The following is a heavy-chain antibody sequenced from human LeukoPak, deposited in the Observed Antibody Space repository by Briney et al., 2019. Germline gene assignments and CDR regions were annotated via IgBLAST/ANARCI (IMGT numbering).Heavy chain of an antibody. CDR2: IYYSGST. Sequence: SETLSLTCTVSGGSITNYYWSWIRQPPGKGLEWIGYIYYSGSTNYNPSLKSRVTISVDTSKNQFSLKLSSVTAADTAVYYCARGHPYSYGLYYYYGMDVWGQGTTVTVSS. D-gene: IGHD5-18*01. J-gene: IGHJ6*02. V-gene: IGHV4-59*12. CDR1: GGSITNYY. CDR3: ARGHPYSYGLYYYYGMDV.